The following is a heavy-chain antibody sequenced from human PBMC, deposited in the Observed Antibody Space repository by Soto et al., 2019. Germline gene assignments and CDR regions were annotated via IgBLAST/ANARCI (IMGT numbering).Heavy chain of an antibody. CDR2: IIPILGIA. V-gene: IGHV1-69*04. CDR1: GGTFSSYT. J-gene: IGHJ6*03. Sequence: ASVKVSCKASGGTFSSYTISWVRQAPGQGLEWMGRIIPILGIANYAQKFQGRVTITADKSTSTAYMELSSLRSEDTAVYYCARDRGYSGYDYRVGYYCYYMDVWVKGTTVTVSS. CDR3: ARDRGYSGYDYRVGYYCYYMDV. D-gene: IGHD5-12*01.